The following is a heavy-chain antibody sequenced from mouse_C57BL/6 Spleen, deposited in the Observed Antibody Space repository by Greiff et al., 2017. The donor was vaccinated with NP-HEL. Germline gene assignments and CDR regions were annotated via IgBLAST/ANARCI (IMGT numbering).Heavy chain of an antibody. CDR3: AAIYDGFPWFAD. D-gene: IGHD2-3*01. CDR2: INPNNGGT. CDR1: GYTFTDYN. V-gene: IGHV1-18*01. Sequence: EVKLQESGPELVKPGASVKIPCKASGYTFTDYNMDWVKQSHGQSLEWIGDINPNNGGTIYNQKFKGKATLTVDKSSSTAYMELRSLTSEDTAVYYCAAIYDGFPWFADWGQGTLVTVSA. J-gene: IGHJ3*01.